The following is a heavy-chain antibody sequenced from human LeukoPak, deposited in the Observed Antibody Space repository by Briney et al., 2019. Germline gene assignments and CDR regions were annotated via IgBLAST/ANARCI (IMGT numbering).Heavy chain of an antibody. Sequence: GGSLRLSCAASGFTFSSYSMNWVRQAPGKGLEWVSSISSSSSYIYYADSVKGRFTISRDNAKNSLYLQMNSLRAEDTAVYYCARDPDDSVYFDYWGQGTLVTVSS. CDR1: GFTFSSYS. CDR3: ARDPDDSVYFDY. D-gene: IGHD1-1*01. J-gene: IGHJ4*02. V-gene: IGHV3-21*01. CDR2: ISSSSSYI.